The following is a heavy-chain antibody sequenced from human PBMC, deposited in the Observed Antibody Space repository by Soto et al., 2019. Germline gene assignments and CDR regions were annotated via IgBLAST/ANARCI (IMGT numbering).Heavy chain of an antibody. CDR3: GGGTYYFDY. CDR2: IWYDGSNK. V-gene: IGHV3-33*08. Sequence: QVQLVESGGGVVQPGRSLRLSCAASGFTFSSYGMHWVRQAPGKGLEWVAVIWYDGSNKYYADSVKGRFTISRDNSKNTLYLQMNSLRAEDTAMYYCGGGTYYFDYWGQGTQVTVSP. CDR1: GFTFSSYG. D-gene: IGHD1-26*01. J-gene: IGHJ4*02.